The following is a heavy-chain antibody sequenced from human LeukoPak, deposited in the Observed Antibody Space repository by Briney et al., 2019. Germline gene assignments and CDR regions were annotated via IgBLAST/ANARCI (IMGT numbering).Heavy chain of an antibody. Sequence: SETLSLTCTVSGGSISSYQWSWIRQPPGKGLEWIGYISYSGFTNYNPSLKSRVTISLDTSKNQFSLKLTSVTAADTAVYYCAGHHPRNTVDYWGQGTLVTVSS. CDR1: GGSISSYQ. J-gene: IGHJ4*02. CDR2: ISYSGFT. CDR3: AGHHPRNTVDY. D-gene: IGHD2/OR15-2a*01. V-gene: IGHV4-59*08.